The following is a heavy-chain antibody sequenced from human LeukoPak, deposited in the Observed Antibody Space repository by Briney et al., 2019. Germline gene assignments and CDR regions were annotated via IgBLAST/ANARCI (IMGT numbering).Heavy chain of an antibody. CDR3: ARDRHIVVVTARRGNWFDP. Sequence: SETLSPTCTVSGGSISSYYWSWIRQPAGKGLEWIGRIYTSGSTNYNPSLKSRVTMSVDTSKNQFSLKLSSVTAADTAVYYCARDRHIVVVTARRGNWFDPWGQGTLVTVSS. CDR2: IYTSGST. D-gene: IGHD2-21*02. CDR1: GGSISSYY. J-gene: IGHJ5*02. V-gene: IGHV4-4*07.